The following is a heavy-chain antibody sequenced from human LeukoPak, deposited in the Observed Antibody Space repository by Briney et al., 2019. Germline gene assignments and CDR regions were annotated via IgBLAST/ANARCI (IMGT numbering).Heavy chain of an antibody. D-gene: IGHD6-19*01. J-gene: IGHJ4*02. V-gene: IGHV1-8*01. CDR2: MNPNSGDT. CDR3: ARVGYKAVAGTGTYYFDY. CDR1: GYTFTSYD. Sequence: ASVKVSCKASGYTFTSYDINWVRQATGQGLEWMGWMNPNSGDTGYAQKFQGRVTMTRNTSISTAYMELSSLRSEDTAVYYCARVGYKAVAGTGTYYFDYWGQGTLVTVSS.